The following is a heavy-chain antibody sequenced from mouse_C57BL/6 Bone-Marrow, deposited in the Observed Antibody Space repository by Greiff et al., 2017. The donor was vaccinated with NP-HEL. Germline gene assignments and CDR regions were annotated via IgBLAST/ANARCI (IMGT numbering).Heavy chain of an antibody. CDR3: ASPIYYLRRGPFGD. Sequence: QVQLQQPGAELVKPGASVKLSCKASGYTFTSSWMHWVKQRPGRGLEWIGRLDPNSGGTKYNEKFKSKATLTVDKPSSTAYMQLSILTSEDFAVHYCASPIYYLRRGPFGDWGQGTTLTVSS. CDR2: LDPNSGGT. J-gene: IGHJ2*01. D-gene: IGHD1-1*01. CDR1: GYTFTSSW. V-gene: IGHV1-72*01.